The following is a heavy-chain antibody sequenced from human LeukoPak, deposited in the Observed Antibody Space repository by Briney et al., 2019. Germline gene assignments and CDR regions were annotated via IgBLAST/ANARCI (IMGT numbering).Heavy chain of an antibody. D-gene: IGHD3-22*01. V-gene: IGHV3-30*18. CDR3: AKDSSGYTDY. CDR1: GFTFSSYG. Sequence: PGGYLRLSCAASGFTFSSYGMHWVRQAPGKGLEWVAVISYDGSNKYYADSVKGRFTISRDNSKNTLYLQMNSLRAEDTAVYYCAKDSSGYTDYWGQGTLVTVSS. CDR2: ISYDGSNK. J-gene: IGHJ4*02.